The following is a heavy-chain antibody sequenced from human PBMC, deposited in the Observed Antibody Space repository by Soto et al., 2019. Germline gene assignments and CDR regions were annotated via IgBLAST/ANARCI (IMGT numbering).Heavy chain of an antibody. J-gene: IGHJ6*02. Sequence: EVQVAESGGGLVQPGGSLRLSCAASGFTVSSNYMSWVRQAPGKGLERVSFIYSGGSTYYADSVKGRFTISRDKSKNTLYLQINSLRADDTAMYYCARDRFPYGMDVWGQGTTVNVS. V-gene: IGHV3-66*01. CDR2: IYSGGST. CDR1: GFTVSSNY. CDR3: ARDRFPYGMDV. D-gene: IGHD3-10*01.